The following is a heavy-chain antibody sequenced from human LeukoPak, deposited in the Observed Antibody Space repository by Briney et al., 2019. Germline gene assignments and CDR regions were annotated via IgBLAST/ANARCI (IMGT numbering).Heavy chain of an antibody. CDR2: ISNFDGDT. D-gene: IGHD6-13*01. Sequence: ASVKVFCAAPVDTLSPYGICTGRDAPGVGREWVGWISNFDGDTKVAENLQGRVTLTTDSSTSTAYMVLTNLKFDDTAVYYCVRARGCSNCVLTDGFDSWGQGTKVTVSS. V-gene: IGHV1-18*01. CDR1: VDTLSPYG. J-gene: IGHJ3*01. CDR3: VRARGCSNCVLTDGFDS.